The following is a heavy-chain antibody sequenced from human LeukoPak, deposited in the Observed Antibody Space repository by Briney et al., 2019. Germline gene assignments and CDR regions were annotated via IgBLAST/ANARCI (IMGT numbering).Heavy chain of an antibody. V-gene: IGHV4-4*02. CDR2: IYHSGST. Sequence: SETLSLTCAVSGGSIKSNNWWSWVRQPPGKGLEWIGEIYHSGSTNYNPSLESRVTVSVDKSKNQFSLKLSSVTAADTAVYYCARGSYDYVWGSYRPSYFDYWGQGTLVTVSS. J-gene: IGHJ4*02. CDR1: GGSIKSNNW. D-gene: IGHD3-16*02. CDR3: ARGSYDYVWGSYRPSYFDY.